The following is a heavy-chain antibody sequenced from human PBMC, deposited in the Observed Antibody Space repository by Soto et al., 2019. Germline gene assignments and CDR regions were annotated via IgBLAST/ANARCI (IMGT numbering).Heavy chain of an antibody. Sequence: ASVKVSCKASGGTLSSYTFSWVRQAPGQGLEWMGRVIPNSGVTGYAQKFQGRVTMTRNTSISTAYMELSSLRSEDTAVYYCARRRRSITIFGVVIPGTPGSGWFDPWGQGTLVTVSS. CDR1: GGTLSSYT. CDR3: ARRRRSITIFGVVIPGTPGSGWFDP. V-gene: IGHV1-8*01. J-gene: IGHJ5*02. CDR2: VIPNSGVT. D-gene: IGHD3-3*01.